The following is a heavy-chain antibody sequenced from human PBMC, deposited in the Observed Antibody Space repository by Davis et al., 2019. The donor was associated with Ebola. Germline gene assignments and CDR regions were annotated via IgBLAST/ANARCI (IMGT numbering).Heavy chain of an antibody. J-gene: IGHJ4*02. Sequence: AASVKVSCKASRGTFSRYAISWVRQAPGQGLEWMGGITPMFGTANYAQKFQGRVTITADEFTSTVYMELSSLRSEDTAVFYCASGSSDYFGSGTYSNPFDYWGQGTLVTVSS. V-gene: IGHV1-69*13. CDR1: RGTFSRYA. CDR2: ITPMFGTA. CDR3: ASGSSDYFGSGTYSNPFDY. D-gene: IGHD3-10*01.